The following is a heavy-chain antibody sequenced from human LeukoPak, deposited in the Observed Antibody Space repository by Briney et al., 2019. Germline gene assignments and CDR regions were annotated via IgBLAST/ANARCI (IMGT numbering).Heavy chain of an antibody. Sequence: PSETLSLTCTVSGGSITSNYYWASIRRPPGKGLEWIGIIYYTGGTYYNPSLKSRVTMSVDTSKNQFSLKLSSVTAADTAVYYCARDRGAEYGYYYYGMDVWGKGTTVTVSS. V-gene: IGHV4-39*07. CDR2: IYYTGGT. J-gene: IGHJ6*04. CDR3: ARDRGAEYGYYYYGMDV. D-gene: IGHD2-2*01. CDR1: GGSITSNYY.